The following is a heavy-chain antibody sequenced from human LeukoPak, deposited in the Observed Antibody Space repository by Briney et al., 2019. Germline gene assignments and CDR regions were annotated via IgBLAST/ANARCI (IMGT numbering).Heavy chain of an antibody. V-gene: IGHV4-34*01. Sequence: PSETLSLTCTVSGGSISSYYWSWIRQPPGKGLEWIGEINHSGSTNYNPSLKSRVTISVDTSKNQFSLKLSSVTAADTAVYYCARGRIQLWTLAYCYLDYWGQGTLVTVSS. CDR1: GGSISSYY. J-gene: IGHJ4*02. CDR3: ARGRIQLWTLAYCYLDY. D-gene: IGHD5-18*01. CDR2: INHSGST.